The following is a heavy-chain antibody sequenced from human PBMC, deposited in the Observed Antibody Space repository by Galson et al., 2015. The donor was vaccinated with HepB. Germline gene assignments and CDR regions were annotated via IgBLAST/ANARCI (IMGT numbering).Heavy chain of an antibody. CDR2: IIPIFGTA. Sequence: SVKVSCKASGGTFSSYAISWVRQAPGQGLEWMGGIIPIFGTANYAQKFQGRVTITADESTSTAYMELSSLRSEDTAVYYCASGYYYGSGSYAYWGQGTLVTVSS. D-gene: IGHD3-10*01. CDR3: ASGYYYGSGSYAY. V-gene: IGHV1-69*13. J-gene: IGHJ4*02. CDR1: GGTFSSYA.